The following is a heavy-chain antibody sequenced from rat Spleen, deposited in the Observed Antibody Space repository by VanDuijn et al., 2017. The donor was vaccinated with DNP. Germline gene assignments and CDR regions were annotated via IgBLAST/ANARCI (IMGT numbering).Heavy chain of an antibody. CDR3: VTRGDPYDNWFAY. CDR1: GFNFNDYW. J-gene: IGHJ3*01. D-gene: IGHD4-2*01. V-gene: IGHV4-2*01. CDR2: INTDSTII. Sequence: EVKLVESGGGLAQPGRSLKLSCAASGFNFNDYWMGWVRQAPGKGLEWIGEINTDSTIINYTPSLKDKISFSRDNAQSILYLQMSDLGSEDTGIYYCVTRGDPYDNWFAYWGRGTLVTVSS.